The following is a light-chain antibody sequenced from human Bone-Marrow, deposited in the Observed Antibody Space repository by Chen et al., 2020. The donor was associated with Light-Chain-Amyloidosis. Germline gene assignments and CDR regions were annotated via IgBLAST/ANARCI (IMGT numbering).Light chain of an antibody. V-gene: IGLV2-14*01. Sequence: QSVLTQPASVSRSPGQSITISCTGTSGDVGTDNYVSWYQQHPGKAPKVMIYAVSNRPSGVSNRFSGSKSGNTASLTISGLQAEDEADYYCSSFTSSSSYVFGPGTKVTVL. CDR3: SSFTSSSSYV. J-gene: IGLJ1*01. CDR2: AVS. CDR1: SGDVGTDNY.